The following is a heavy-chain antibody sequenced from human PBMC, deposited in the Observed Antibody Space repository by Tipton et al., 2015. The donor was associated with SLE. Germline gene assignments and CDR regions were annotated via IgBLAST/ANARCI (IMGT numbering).Heavy chain of an antibody. CDR2: INPDGISS. V-gene: IGHV1-46*01. CDR1: GYTFTAYH. J-gene: IGHJ4*02. Sequence: QLVQSGAEVRKPGASVKVSCRASGYTFTAYHIHWARQAPGQGLEWMGMINPDGISSTYPQKFQGRVTVTRDMSTSTVYMDLSSLRSEASAVYYCATGRLNNRYSRPYYIDYWGQGTLVTVSS. CDR3: ATGRLNNRYSRPYYIDY. D-gene: IGHD1-14*01.